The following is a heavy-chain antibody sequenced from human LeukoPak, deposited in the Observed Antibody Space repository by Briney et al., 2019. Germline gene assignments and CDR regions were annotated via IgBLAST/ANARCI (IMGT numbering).Heavy chain of an antibody. V-gene: IGHV4-34*01. J-gene: IGHJ3*02. Sequence: GSLRLSCAASGFTFSSYAMSWIRQPPGKGLEWIGEINHSGSTNYNPSLKSRVTISVDTSKNQFSLKLSSVTAADTAVYYCARDAFDIWGQGTMVTVSS. CDR3: ARDAFDI. CDR1: GFTFSSYA. CDR2: INHSGST.